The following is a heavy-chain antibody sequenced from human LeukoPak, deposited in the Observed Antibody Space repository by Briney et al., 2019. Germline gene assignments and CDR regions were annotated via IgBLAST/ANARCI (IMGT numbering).Heavy chain of an antibody. CDR1: GFTFSNAW. CDR3: TRDRGAYNLYDY. V-gene: IGHV3-49*04. J-gene: IGHJ4*02. D-gene: IGHD1-1*01. Sequence: GGSLRLSRAASGFTFSNAWMNWVRQAPGKGLEWVGFIRSKAYGETAGYAASVKGRFTISRDDSKAIAYLQMNSLKTEDTAVYHCTRDRGAYNLYDYWGQGTLVTVSS. CDR2: IRSKAYGETA.